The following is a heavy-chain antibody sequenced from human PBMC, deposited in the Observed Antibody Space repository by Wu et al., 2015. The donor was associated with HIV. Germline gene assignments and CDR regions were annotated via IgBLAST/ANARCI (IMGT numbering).Heavy chain of an antibody. CDR1: GYNFGSYG. J-gene: IGHJ6*02. D-gene: IGHD2-15*01. Sequence: QAQLVQSAGEMKKPGASVRVSCKASGYNFGSYGINWVRQAPGQGLEWMGWITAYNGNTNYTRGRLTLTTDTSTSTAYMDLRNLRSDDTGIYFCARDDPYCSGGICYPIYYHGMDVWGQGTTVIVSS. V-gene: IGHV1-18*01. CDR3: ARDDPYCSGGICYPIYYHGMDV. CDR2: ITAYNGNT.